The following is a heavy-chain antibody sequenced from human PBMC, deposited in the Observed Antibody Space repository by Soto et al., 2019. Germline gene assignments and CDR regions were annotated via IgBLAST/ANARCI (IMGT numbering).Heavy chain of an antibody. CDR3: ARSLVGATHRFRAFDI. CDR1: GFTFSSYA. J-gene: IGHJ3*02. D-gene: IGHD1-26*01. V-gene: IGHV3-30-3*01. Sequence: GGSLRLSCAASGFTFSSYAMHWVRQAPGKGLEWVAVISYDGSNKYYADSVKGRFTISRDNSKNTLYLQMNSLRAEDTAVYYCARSLVGATHRFRAFDIWGQGTMVTVSS. CDR2: ISYDGSNK.